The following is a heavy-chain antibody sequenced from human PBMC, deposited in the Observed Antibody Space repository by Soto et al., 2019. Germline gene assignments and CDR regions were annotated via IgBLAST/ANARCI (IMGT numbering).Heavy chain of an antibody. V-gene: IGHV3-33*01. CDR3: ARRWGYDAFDI. Sequence: QVQLVESGGGVVQPGRSLRLSCAASGFTFSIYGMHWVRQAPGKGLEWVAVIWYDGSNKYYADSVKGRFTISRDNSKNTLYLQMNSLRAEDTAVYYCARRWGYDAFDIWGQGTMVTVSS. CDR2: IWYDGSNK. CDR1: GFTFSIYG. D-gene: IGHD3-16*01. J-gene: IGHJ3*02.